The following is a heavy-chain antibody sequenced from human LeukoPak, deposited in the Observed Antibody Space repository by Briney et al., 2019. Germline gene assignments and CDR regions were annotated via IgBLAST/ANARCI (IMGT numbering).Heavy chain of an antibody. Sequence: SETLSLTCTVSGGSMTNSYWGWIRQPPGKGLEWLGYIYFTGSTNSNPSLKSRVTISLDTSKNQLSLRLTSVTAADTAVYYCARRRQVSYYSPYAFDLWGQGTMVTVSS. CDR2: IYFTGST. CDR1: GGSMTNSY. J-gene: IGHJ3*01. V-gene: IGHV4-59*08. D-gene: IGHD2-15*01. CDR3: ARRRQVSYYSPYAFDL.